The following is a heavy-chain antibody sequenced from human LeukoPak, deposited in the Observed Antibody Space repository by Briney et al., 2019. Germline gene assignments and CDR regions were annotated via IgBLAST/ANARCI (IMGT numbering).Heavy chain of an antibody. V-gene: IGHV1-18*01. D-gene: IGHD5-18*01. CDR2: ISAYNGNT. J-gene: IGHJ6*03. Sequence: ASVKVSCKTSGYTFTTYAISWVRQAPGQGLEWMGWISAYNGNTNYAQKLQGRVTMTTDTSASTAHMELRNLRFDDTAVYYCAGSAMVLNYYYYYYMDVWGKGTTVTISS. CDR3: AGSAMVLNYYYYYYMDV. CDR1: GYTFTTYA.